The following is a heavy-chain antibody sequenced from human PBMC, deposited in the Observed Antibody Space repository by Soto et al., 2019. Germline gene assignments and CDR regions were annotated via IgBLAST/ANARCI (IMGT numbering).Heavy chain of an antibody. V-gene: IGHV4-59*01. Sequence: SETLSLTCNVSGGSIYTYYWNWIRQSPGKGLEWIGYISDGGSTNYNPSLKSRVTISVDTSKKQVSLKLSSVTAADTAVYFCARDFAYFAPWGQGTLVTVSS. D-gene: IGHD3-3*01. J-gene: IGHJ4*02. CDR3: ARDFAYFAP. CDR2: ISDGGST. CDR1: GGSIYTYY.